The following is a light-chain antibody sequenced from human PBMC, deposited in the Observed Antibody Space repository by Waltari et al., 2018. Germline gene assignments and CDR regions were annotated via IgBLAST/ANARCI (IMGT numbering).Light chain of an antibody. CDR2: RVS. CDR1: QILVYADGNTY. CDR3: MQGTHWPYT. Sequence: EVVMTQSPLSLPVTLGQPASISCRPSQILVYADGNTYLNWFHQRPGQSPRRLIYRVSVRDSGVPDRFSGSGSGTDFTPMISRVEAEDVGVYYCMQGTHWPYTFGQGTKLEIK. V-gene: IGKV2-30*01. J-gene: IGKJ2*01.